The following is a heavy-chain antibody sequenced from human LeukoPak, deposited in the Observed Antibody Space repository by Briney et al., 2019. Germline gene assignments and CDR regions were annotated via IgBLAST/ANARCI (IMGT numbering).Heavy chain of an antibody. D-gene: IGHD5-18*01. Sequence: NASETLSLTCTVSGGSISSGSYYWSWIRQPAGKGLEWIGRISSFGDTNFNPSLKSRVTISIDTSRNQFSLKLSSVTAPDTAVYYCAREGGYSYGDAPLHFDYWGQGTLVTVS. V-gene: IGHV4-61*02. CDR3: AREGGYSYGDAPLHFDY. CDR1: GGSISSGSYY. J-gene: IGHJ4*02. CDR2: ISSFGDT.